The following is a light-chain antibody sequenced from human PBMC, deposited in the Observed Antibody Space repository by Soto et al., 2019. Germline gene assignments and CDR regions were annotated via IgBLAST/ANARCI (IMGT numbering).Light chain of an antibody. CDR1: KSVDFH. J-gene: IGKJ5*01. Sequence: GLTQSPATLSLSPGKRATLSSRASKSVDFHLAWYQQKPGQAPWFLIYDASVRATGTPARFSGSGSGTAFTLTISSLEPEDFALYYCQQRSTWPTFGQGTRLEIK. CDR2: DAS. V-gene: IGKV3-11*01. CDR3: QQRSTWPT.